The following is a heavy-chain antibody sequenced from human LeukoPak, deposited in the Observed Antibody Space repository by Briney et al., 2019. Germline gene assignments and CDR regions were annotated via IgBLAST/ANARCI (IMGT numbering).Heavy chain of an antibody. J-gene: IGHJ5*02. D-gene: IGHD2-8*01. CDR1: GYIFTDFF. Sequence: GASVKVSCKTSGYIFTDFFIHWVRQTPGQRLEWLGSINPGVGSSGYAQKFQGRVTMTRDTSTSTVFMEMRGLRSEDTAIYYCARDLGIMADNWFDPWGQGTRVTVSS. V-gene: IGHV1-46*01. CDR3: ARDLGIMADNWFDP. CDR2: INPGVGSS.